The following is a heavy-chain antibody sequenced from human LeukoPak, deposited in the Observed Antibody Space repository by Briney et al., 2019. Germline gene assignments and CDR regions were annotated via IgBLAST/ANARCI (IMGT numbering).Heavy chain of an antibody. CDR1: GYTFTEFS. Sequence: GASEKVSCKVSGYTFTEFSMHWVRQAPGKGLEWRGGWVLEYGDTIYAQRLQGRVIMTQYTSADTAYMELRSLRSEDTAIYYCTTGYISDAFDMWGQGTMVSVSS. CDR2: WVLEYGDT. V-gene: IGHV1-24*01. J-gene: IGHJ3*02. D-gene: IGHD5-18*01. CDR3: TTGYISDAFDM.